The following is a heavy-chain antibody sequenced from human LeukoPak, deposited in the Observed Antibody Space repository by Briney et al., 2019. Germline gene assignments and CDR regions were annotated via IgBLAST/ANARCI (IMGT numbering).Heavy chain of an antibody. CDR1: GFTFSSYA. D-gene: IGHD3-10*01. Sequence: GGSLRLSCAASGFTFSSYAMHWVRQAPGKGLEWVAVISYDGSNKYYADSVKGRFTISRGNSKNTLYLQMNSLRAEDTAVYYCASSGFDPWGQGTLVTVSS. CDR3: ASSGFDP. J-gene: IGHJ5*02. CDR2: ISYDGSNK. V-gene: IGHV3-30*01.